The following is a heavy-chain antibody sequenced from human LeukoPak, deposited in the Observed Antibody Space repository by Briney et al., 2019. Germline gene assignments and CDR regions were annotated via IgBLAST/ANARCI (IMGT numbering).Heavy chain of an antibody. Sequence: SETLSLTCAVYGGSFSGYYWSWIRQHPGKGLEWIGYIHDSGSTHYNPSLKSRVTISVDTSKNHFSLKLNSLTAADTAVYYCASQTSVTPSWYFDLWGRGTLVTVSS. D-gene: IGHD4-17*01. CDR3: ASQTSVTPSWYFDL. V-gene: IGHV4-34*09. CDR1: GGSFSGYY. J-gene: IGHJ2*01. CDR2: IHDSGST.